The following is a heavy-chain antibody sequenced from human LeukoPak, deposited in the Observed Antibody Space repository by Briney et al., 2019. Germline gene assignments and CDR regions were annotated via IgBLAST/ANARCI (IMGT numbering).Heavy chain of an antibody. D-gene: IGHD1-14*01. CDR1: VLNVITND. J-gene: IGHJ4*02. Sequence: GGSLTLSCAASVLNVITNDMTWVRQAPGKGLEWVSVLYSDGNTKYADSVQGRFTISRDNSKNTLYLEMNSLSPDDTAVYYCARGVEPLAANTLAYWGQGTLVTVSS. CDR2: LYSDGNT. V-gene: IGHV3-53*01. CDR3: ARGVEPLAANTLAY.